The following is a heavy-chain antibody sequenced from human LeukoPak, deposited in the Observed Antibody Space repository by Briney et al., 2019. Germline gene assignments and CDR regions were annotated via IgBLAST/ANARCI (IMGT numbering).Heavy chain of an antibody. J-gene: IGHJ4*02. CDR2: IYYSGST. V-gene: IGHV4-39*01. CDR1: GGSISSSSYY. CDR3: ARHFYGDYPYYFDY. D-gene: IGHD4-17*01. Sequence: SETLSLTCTVSGGSISSSSYYWGWIRQPPGKGLEWIGSIYYSGSTYYNPSLKSRVTISVDTSKNQFSLKLSSVTAADTAVHYCARHFYGDYPYYFDYWGQGTLVTVSS.